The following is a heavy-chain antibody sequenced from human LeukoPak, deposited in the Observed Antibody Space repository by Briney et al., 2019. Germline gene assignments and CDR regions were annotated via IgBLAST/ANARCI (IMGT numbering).Heavy chain of an antibody. CDR3: AKEWGRRAKYYFDY. Sequence: GGSLRLSCAASGFTFSSYWMHWVRQAPGKGLVWVSRINSDGSSASYADSVKGRFTISRDNSKNTLYLQMNSLRAEDTAVYYCAKEWGRRAKYYFDYWGQGTLVTVSS. D-gene: IGHD3-16*01. CDR2: INSDGSSA. J-gene: IGHJ4*02. V-gene: IGHV3-74*01. CDR1: GFTFSSYW.